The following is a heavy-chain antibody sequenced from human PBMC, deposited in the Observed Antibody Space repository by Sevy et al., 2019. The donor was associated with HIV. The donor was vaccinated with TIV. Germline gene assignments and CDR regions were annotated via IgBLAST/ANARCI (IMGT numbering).Heavy chain of an antibody. CDR2: IGTVGET. CDR3: VRGGSDAFDI. CDR1: GFTFSSYD. J-gene: IGHJ3*02. Sequence: GGSLRLSCAASGFTFSSYDMHWVRHSIGKGLEWVSAIGTVGETRYADSVRGRLTISRENTKKSLYLQMNNLGGGDTAMYYCVRGGSDAFDIWGQGTMVTVSS. V-gene: IGHV3-13*04. D-gene: IGHD5-12*01.